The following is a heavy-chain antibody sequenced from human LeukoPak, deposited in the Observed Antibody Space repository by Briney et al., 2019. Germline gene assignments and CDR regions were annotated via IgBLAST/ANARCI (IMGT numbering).Heavy chain of an antibody. CDR1: GFTFDDYG. V-gene: IGHV3-20*04. J-gene: IGHJ4*02. CDR3: ARDVGRSWDEDY. CDR2: INWNGGST. Sequence: GGSLRLSCAASGFTFDDYGMSWVRQAPGKGLEWVSGINWNGGSTGYADSVKGRFTISRDNAKNSLYLQMNSLRAEDAALYYCARDVGRSWDEDYWGQGTLVTVSS. D-gene: IGHD6-13*01.